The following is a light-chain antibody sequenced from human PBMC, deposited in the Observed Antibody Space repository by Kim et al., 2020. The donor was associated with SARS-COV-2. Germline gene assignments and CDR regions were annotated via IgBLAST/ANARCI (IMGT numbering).Light chain of an antibody. Sequence: STLSASVGDRVIITCRASQSNSMCLAWYQQKPGKAPKLLISKASTLQSGVPSRFSGSGSGTEFTLTISSLQPDDFGTYYCQQYDNYFGQGTKLEI. CDR1: QSNSMC. CDR3: QQYDNY. CDR2: KAS. V-gene: IGKV1-5*03. J-gene: IGKJ2*01.